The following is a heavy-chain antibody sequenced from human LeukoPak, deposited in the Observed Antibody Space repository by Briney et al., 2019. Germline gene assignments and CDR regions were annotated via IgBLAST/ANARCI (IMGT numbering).Heavy chain of an antibody. CDR2: ISSSGNTI. J-gene: IGHJ4*02. V-gene: IGHV3-48*03. CDR3: ARFGSGWYYFDY. D-gene: IGHD6-19*01. Sequence: GGSLRLSCAASGFTFSSYDMNWVRQAPGKGLEWISYISSSGNTIYYADSVKGRFTISRDNAENSLYLQMNSLRAEDTALYYCARFGSGWYYFDYWGLGTLVTVSS. CDR1: GFTFSSYD.